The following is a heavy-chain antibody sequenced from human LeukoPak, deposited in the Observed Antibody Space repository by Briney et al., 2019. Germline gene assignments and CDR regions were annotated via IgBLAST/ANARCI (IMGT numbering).Heavy chain of an antibody. CDR1: GFTFSSYS. J-gene: IGHJ5*02. CDR3: ARDLGITMVRGMIDP. CDR2: ISSSSSYI. Sequence: PGGSLRLSCAASGFTFSSYSMNWVRQAPGKGLEWVSSISSSSSYIYYADSVKGRFTISRDNAKNSPYLQMNSLRAEDTAVYYCARDLGITMVRGMIDPWGQGTLVTVSS. D-gene: IGHD3-10*01. V-gene: IGHV3-21*01.